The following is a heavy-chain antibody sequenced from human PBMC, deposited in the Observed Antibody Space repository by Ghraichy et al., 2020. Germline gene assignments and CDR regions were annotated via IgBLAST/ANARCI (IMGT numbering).Heavy chain of an antibody. V-gene: IGHV4-34*01. D-gene: IGHD4-17*01. CDR1: GGSFSGHY. J-gene: IGHJ5*02. Sequence: SQTLSLTCAVYGGSFSGHYWNWIRQPPGKGLEWIGDISHSGSTNYNPSLRSRVTISVDTSKNQFSLKLSSVSAADTAVYYCARLSTVTTVGRGGRFRPFDPWGQGTLVTVSS. CDR2: ISHSGST. CDR3: ARLSTVTTVGRGGRFRPFDP.